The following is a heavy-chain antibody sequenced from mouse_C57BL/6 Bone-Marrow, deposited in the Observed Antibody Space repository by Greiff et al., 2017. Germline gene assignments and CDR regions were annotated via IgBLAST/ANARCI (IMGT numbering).Heavy chain of an antibody. J-gene: IGHJ4*01. V-gene: IGHV10-1*01. Sequence: EAGGGLVQPKGSLKLSCAASGFSFNTYAMNWVRQAPGKGLEWVARIRSKSNNYATYYADSVKDRFTISRDDSESMLYLQMNSLKTEDTAMYYCVRPLITTDAMDYWGQGTSVTVSS. CDR2: IRSKSNNYAT. CDR3: VRPLITTDAMDY. D-gene: IGHD1-2*01. CDR1: GFSFNTYA.